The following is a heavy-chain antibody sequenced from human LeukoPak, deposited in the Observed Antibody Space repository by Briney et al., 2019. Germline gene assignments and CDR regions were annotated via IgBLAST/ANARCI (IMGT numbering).Heavy chain of an antibody. J-gene: IGHJ3*02. Sequence: SVKVSCKASGYTFTGYYMHWVRQAPGQGLEWMGWINPNSGGTNYAQKFQGRVTMTRDTSISTAYMELSRLRSDDTAVYYCAAVAGLGNAFDIWGQGTMVTVSS. CDR1: GYTFTGYY. D-gene: IGHD6-19*01. CDR2: INPNSGGT. CDR3: AAVAGLGNAFDI. V-gene: IGHV1-2*02.